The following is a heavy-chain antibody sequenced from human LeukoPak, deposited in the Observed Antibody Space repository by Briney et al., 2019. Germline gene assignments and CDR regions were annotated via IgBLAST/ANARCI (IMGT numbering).Heavy chain of an antibody. J-gene: IGHJ4*02. V-gene: IGHV3-48*01. Sequence: GGSLRLSCAASGFIFSTYSMNWVRQAPGKGLEWISYISTSSSTISYADSVKGRFTISSDIVKNSLYLQMNSLRAEDTAVYYFARDHHYSFDYWGQGTLVTVSS. CDR2: ISTSSSTI. CDR3: ARDHHYSFDY. CDR1: GFIFSTYS. D-gene: IGHD2-21*01.